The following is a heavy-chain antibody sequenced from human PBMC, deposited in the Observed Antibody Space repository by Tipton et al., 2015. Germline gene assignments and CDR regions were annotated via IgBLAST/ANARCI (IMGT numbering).Heavy chain of an antibody. CDR1: GYSFTGYW. J-gene: IGHJ5*01. CDR2: IDPDGSYT. CDR3: ASLNSGTWFDS. V-gene: IGHV5-10-1*01. D-gene: IGHD5-12*01. Sequence: QLVQSGAEVKKPGESLRISCLGSGYSFTGYWISWVRQMPGKGLEWMGRIDPDGSYTNYSPSFQGHVTISADKSTSTAYLRWRSLRAPATAAYYWASLNSGTWFDSWGRGPLFPVPP.